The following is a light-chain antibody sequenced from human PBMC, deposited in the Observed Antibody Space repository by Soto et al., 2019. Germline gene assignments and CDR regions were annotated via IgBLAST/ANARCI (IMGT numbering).Light chain of an antibody. J-gene: IGKJ2*01. CDR3: QQCLFWPLFT. CDR2: DAS. CDR1: QNIHSF. Sequence: EIVLTQSPATVSLSPGESATLSCRASQNIHSFLAWYQQRPGQAPRLLIYDASFRATAIPARFNGSGSGTDFTLTITRLEPEDFAVYYCQQCLFWPLFTFGQGTRLEIK. V-gene: IGKV3-11*01.